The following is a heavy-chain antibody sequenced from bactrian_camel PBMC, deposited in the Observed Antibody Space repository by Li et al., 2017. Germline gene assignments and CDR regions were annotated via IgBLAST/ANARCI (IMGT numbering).Heavy chain of an antibody. CDR2: ITSLPSLFRAA. V-gene: IGHV3S6*01. D-gene: IGHD3*01. CDR1: GFTFSGYW. Sequence: HVQLVESGGDLVQPGGSLTLSCTASGFTFSGYWMYWVRQTPGKEVEWVAGITSLPSLFRAASYADSVKGRFTISRDNAKDTLYLRMNSLKIEDTAVYYCALGSSRQATTTARGKGTQVTVS. J-gene: IGHJ4*01.